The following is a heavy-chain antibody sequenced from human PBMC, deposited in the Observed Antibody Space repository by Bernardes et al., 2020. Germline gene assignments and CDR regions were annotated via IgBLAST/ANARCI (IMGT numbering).Heavy chain of an antibody. Sequence: GGSLRLSCAASGFTFSDYYMSWIRQAPGKGLEWVSYISSSGSTIYYADSVKGRFTISRDNAKNSLYLQMNSLRAEDTAVYYCAIIHRIAARPDYYYGMDVWGKGTTVTVSS. CDR3: AIIHRIAARPDYYYGMDV. D-gene: IGHD6-6*01. J-gene: IGHJ6*04. V-gene: IGHV3-11*01. CDR2: ISSSGSTI. CDR1: GFTFSDYY.